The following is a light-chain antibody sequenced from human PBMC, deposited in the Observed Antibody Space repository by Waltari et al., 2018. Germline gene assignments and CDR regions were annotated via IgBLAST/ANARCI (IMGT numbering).Light chain of an antibody. V-gene: IGLV2-14*03. CDR1: SSDLGLYNS. Sequence: QSALTQPASVSGSPGQSITISCIGTSSDLGLYNSVSWYQQHPGNAPKLMLYDVTNRPSGVSNRFSGSKSGNTASLTISGLQAEDEADYYCSSYGDSKIFGGGTKLTVL. CDR3: SSYGDSKI. J-gene: IGLJ2*01. CDR2: DVT.